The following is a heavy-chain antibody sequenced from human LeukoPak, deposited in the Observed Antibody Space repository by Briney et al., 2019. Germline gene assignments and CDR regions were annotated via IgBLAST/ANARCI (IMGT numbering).Heavy chain of an antibody. CDR1: GGSISSYY. Sequence: SETLSLNCTVSGGSISSYYWSWIRQPPGKGLEWIGYTYYSGSTNYNPSLKSRVTISVDTSKNQFSLKLSSVTAADTAVYYCARHDPYYYGMDVWGQGTTVTVSS. J-gene: IGHJ6*02. CDR3: ARHDPYYYGMDV. V-gene: IGHV4-59*08. CDR2: TYYSGST.